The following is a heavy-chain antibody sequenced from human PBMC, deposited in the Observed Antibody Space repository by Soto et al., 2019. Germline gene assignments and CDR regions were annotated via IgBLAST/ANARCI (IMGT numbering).Heavy chain of an antibody. CDR1: GFTFSSYV. J-gene: IGHJ4*02. V-gene: IGHV3-30-3*01. CDR3: ARDVQAGNLLWYLPHDY. D-gene: IGHD3-10*01. CDR2: ISYDGSNQ. Sequence: QVQLVESGGGVVQPGRSLRLSCAASGFTFSSYVMHWVRQAPGKGLEWVAVISYDGSNQYYADSVKGRFTISRDNSKNTLYLQMNSLRAEDTAVYYCARDVQAGNLLWYLPHDYWGQGTLVTVSS.